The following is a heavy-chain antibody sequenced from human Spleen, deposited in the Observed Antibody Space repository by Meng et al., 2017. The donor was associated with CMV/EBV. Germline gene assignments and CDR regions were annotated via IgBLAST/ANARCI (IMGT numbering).Heavy chain of an antibody. V-gene: IGHV4-61*01. Sequence: SETLSLTCTVSGDSVSSDTYYWSWIRQPLGKGLEWIGFIYYSGSTSYNPSLKSRVTISLDKSKNQFSLDLTTVTAADTAVYYCARDDSSTWHRNFDYWGQGTLVTVSS. CDR3: ARDDSSTWHRNFDY. D-gene: IGHD3-22*01. CDR2: IYYSGST. J-gene: IGHJ4*02. CDR1: GDSVSSDTYY.